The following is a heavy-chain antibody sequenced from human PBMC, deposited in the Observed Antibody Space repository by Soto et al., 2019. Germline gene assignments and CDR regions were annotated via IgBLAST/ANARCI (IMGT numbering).Heavy chain of an antibody. CDR2: ISGSGGST. Sequence: EVQLLESGGGLVQPGGSLRLSCAASGFTFSSYAMSWVRQAPGNGLEWVSAISGSGGSTYYVDSVKGRFTISRDNSKNTLYLQMNSLRDEDTAVYYCAKAADYGDYVSPGAFDIWGQGTMVTVSS. CDR1: GFTFSSYA. J-gene: IGHJ3*02. D-gene: IGHD4-17*01. CDR3: AKAADYGDYVSPGAFDI. V-gene: IGHV3-23*01.